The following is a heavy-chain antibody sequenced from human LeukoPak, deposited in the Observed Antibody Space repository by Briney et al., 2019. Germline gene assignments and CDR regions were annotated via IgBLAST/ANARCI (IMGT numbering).Heavy chain of an antibody. CDR3: ARGRSDYGGNFYDY. J-gene: IGHJ4*02. CDR1: GFTFSSYG. D-gene: IGHD4-23*01. Sequence: GGSLRLSCAASGFTFSSYGIHWVRQAPGKGLEWVAVIWYDDSNKYYADSVKGRFTISRDNSKNTLFLQMNSLRAEDTAVYYCARGRSDYGGNFYDYWGQGTLVTVSS. V-gene: IGHV3-33*01. CDR2: IWYDDSNK.